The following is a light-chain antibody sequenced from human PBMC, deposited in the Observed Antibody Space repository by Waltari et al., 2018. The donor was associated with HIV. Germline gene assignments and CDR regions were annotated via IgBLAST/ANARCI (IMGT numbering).Light chain of an antibody. CDR1: SSNIESTP. J-gene: IGLJ3*02. CDR3: STWDKTQSAQV. V-gene: IGLV1-47*02. CDR2: SNN. Sequence: QSVLTQPPSASGTPGQRVPVSCSGSSSNIESTPVNWYQHLPKTAPKLLIYSNNQRPSGVPDRFSGSKSGTSASLTIFGLRSEDEADYYCSTWDKTQSAQVFGGGTKLTVL.